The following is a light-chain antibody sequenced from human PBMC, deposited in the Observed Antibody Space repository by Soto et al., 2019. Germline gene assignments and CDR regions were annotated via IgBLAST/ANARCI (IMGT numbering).Light chain of an antibody. CDR2: EVT. V-gene: IGLV2-14*01. CDR1: SGDVGAYNY. CDR3: ISYTGKSASYV. Sequence: QSALAQPASVSLSPGQSITISCSGTSGDVGAYNYVAWYQQHPGKAPKRIIYEVTNRPSGVSYRFSASKSGNTASLTISGLHSEDEADYYCISYTGKSASYVFGTGTKVTVL. J-gene: IGLJ1*01.